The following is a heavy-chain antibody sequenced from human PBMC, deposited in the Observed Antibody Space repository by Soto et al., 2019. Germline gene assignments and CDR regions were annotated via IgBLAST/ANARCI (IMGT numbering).Heavy chain of an antibody. Sequence: ASVKLSCKASGYTFTIYGISWVRRAHGQGLEWMGWISAYNGNTNYAQKLQGRVTMTTDTSTSTAYMELRSLRSDDTAVYYCAIVEMVAAAGKNYYYGMDVWGQGTTVTVSS. CDR1: GYTFTIYG. V-gene: IGHV1-18*04. CDR2: ISAYNGNT. D-gene: IGHD6-13*01. CDR3: AIVEMVAAAGKNYYYGMDV. J-gene: IGHJ6*02.